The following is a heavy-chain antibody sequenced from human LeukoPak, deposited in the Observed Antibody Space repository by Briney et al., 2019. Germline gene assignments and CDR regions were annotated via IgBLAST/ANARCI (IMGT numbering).Heavy chain of an antibody. Sequence: GGSLRLSCKVSGFTVSSNSMSWVRQAPGKGLEWVSFINSDNTHYSDSVKGRFTISRDNSKNTLYLQMNSLRAEDTAVYYCARRAGAYSHPYDYWGQGTLVTVSS. D-gene: IGHD4/OR15-4a*01. CDR3: ARRAGAYSHPYDY. CDR2: INSDNT. CDR1: GFTVSSNS. V-gene: IGHV3-53*01. J-gene: IGHJ4*02.